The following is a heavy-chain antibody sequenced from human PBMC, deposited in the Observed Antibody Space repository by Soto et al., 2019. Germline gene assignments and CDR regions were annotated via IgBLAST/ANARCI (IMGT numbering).Heavy chain of an antibody. V-gene: IGHV1-69*13. D-gene: IGHD3-16*02. CDR1: GGTFSSYA. Sequence: SVKVSCKASGGTFSSYAISWVRQAPGQGLEWMGGIIPIFGTANYAQKFQGRVTITADESTSTAYMVLSSLRSEDTAVYYCARGRHYDYVWGSYRTDYWGQGTLVTVSS. J-gene: IGHJ4*02. CDR3: ARGRHYDYVWGSYRTDY. CDR2: IIPIFGTA.